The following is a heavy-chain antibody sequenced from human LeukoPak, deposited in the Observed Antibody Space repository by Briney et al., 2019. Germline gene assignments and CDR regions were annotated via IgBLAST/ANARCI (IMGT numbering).Heavy chain of an antibody. CDR2: IKQDGSEK. CDR3: ARAGYSYADY. V-gene: IGHV3-7*01. CDR1: GFTFRSYW. Sequence: GGSLRLSCAASGFTFRSYWMSWVRQAPGKGLEWVANIKQDGSEKYYVDSVKGRFTISRDNAKNSLYLQMNSLRAEDTAVYYCARAGYSYADYWGQGTLVTVSS. J-gene: IGHJ4*02. D-gene: IGHD5-18*01.